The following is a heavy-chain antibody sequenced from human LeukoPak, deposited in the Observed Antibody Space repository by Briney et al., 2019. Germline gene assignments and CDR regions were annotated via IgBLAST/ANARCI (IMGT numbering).Heavy chain of an antibody. CDR2: ISSDGNSN. Sequence: GRSLRLSCAASGFIFSSYAMQWVSQAPGRGLEWVAVISSDGNSNFYSNSVRGRFTISRDNSKNTVYLQMNTLEGEDTAVYYCAKDGGAAGTFDYWGQGTLVTVSS. J-gene: IGHJ4*02. D-gene: IGHD6-13*01. CDR3: AKDGGAAGTFDY. CDR1: GFIFSSYA. V-gene: IGHV3-30*18.